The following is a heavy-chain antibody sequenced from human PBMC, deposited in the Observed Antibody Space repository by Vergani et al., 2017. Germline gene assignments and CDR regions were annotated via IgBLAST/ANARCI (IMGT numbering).Heavy chain of an antibody. CDR1: GFTFNSYA. J-gene: IGHJ3*01. CDR2: INNNGGST. V-gene: IGHV3-23*01. Sequence: QLLESGGGLIQPGGSLRLSCAASGFTFNSYAMTWVRQAPGKGLEWVSGINNNGGSTYYADSVKGRFTISRDNSKNTLYLQMTDLRAEDTATYYCAKVCGSTSCAYCGGAFDVWGHGTMVTVSS. CDR3: AKVCGSTSCAYCGGAFDV. D-gene: IGHD2-2*01.